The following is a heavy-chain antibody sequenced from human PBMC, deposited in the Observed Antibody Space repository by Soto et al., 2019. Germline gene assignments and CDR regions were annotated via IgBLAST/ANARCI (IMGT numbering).Heavy chain of an antibody. CDR2: INHSGST. J-gene: IGHJ6*02. CDR3: ARGNGRYCSSTSCFPSRGHYYSYYGMDV. V-gene: IGHV4-34*01. Sequence: SETLSLTCAVYGGSFSGYYWSWIRQPPGKGLEWIGEINHSGSTNYNPSLKSRVTISVDTSKNQFSLKLSSVTAADTAVYYCARGNGRYCSSTSCFPSRGHYYSYYGMDVWGQGTTVTVSS. D-gene: IGHD2-2*01. CDR1: GGSFSGYY.